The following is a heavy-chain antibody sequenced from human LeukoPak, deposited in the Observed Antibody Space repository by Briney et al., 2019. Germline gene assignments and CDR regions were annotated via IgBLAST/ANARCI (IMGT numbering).Heavy chain of an antibody. CDR3: AKAVRAGSYLDYFDY. Sequence: GGSLRLSCAASGFTFSSYAMSWVRQAPGKGLEWVSAISGSGGSTYHADSVKGRFTISRDNSKNTLYLQMNSLRAEDTAVYYCAKAVRAGSYLDYFDYWGQGTLVTVSS. V-gene: IGHV3-23*01. CDR1: GFTFSSYA. J-gene: IGHJ4*02. CDR2: ISGSGGST. D-gene: IGHD1-26*01.